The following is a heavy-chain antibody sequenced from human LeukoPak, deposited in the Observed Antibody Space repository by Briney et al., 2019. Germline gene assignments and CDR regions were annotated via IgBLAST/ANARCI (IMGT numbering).Heavy chain of an antibody. D-gene: IGHD3-22*01. CDR1: GFTFSSNW. CDR3: ARGGYYISKAFDY. Sequence: GGSLRLSCAASGFTFSSNWMHWVRQAPGKGLVRVSHINSDESTTGYADSVKGRFTISRDNAKNTLYLQMNSLRAEDTAVYHCARGGYYISKAFDYWGQGALVTVSS. CDR2: INSDESTT. J-gene: IGHJ4*02. V-gene: IGHV3-74*01.